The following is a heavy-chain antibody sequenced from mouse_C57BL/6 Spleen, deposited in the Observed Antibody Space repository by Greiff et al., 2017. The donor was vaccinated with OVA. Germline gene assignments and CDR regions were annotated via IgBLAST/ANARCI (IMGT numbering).Heavy chain of an antibody. CDR2: INPSNGGT. V-gene: IGHV1-53*01. J-gene: IGHJ2*01. D-gene: IGHD1-1*01. CDR3: ARGRLYSGSIYVHYFDD. Sequence: QVQLKQPGTELVKPGASVKLSCKASGYTFTSYWMHWVKQRPGQGLEWIGNINPSNGGTNYNEKFKSKATLTVDKSSSTAYMQLSSLTSEDSAVDYSARGRLYSGSIYVHYFDDWGQGTTLTDSS. CDR1: GYTFTSYW.